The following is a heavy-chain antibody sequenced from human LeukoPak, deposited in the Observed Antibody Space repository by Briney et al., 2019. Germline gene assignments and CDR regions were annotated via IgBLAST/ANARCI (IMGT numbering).Heavy chain of an antibody. V-gene: IGHV3-48*04. CDR2: ISSSSGTI. Sequence: GGSLRLSCAASGFTFSSYSMNWVSQAPGKGLEWVSYISSSSGTIYYADSVKGRFTISRDNAKNSLYLQMNSLRAEDTAIYYCARGPQFSGPGWFDPWGQGTLVTVSS. J-gene: IGHJ5*02. CDR1: GFTFSSYS. D-gene: IGHD3-10*01. CDR3: ARGPQFSGPGWFDP.